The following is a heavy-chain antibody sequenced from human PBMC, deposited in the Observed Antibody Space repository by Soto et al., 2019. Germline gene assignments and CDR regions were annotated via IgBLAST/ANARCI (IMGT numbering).Heavy chain of an antibody. V-gene: IGHV4-39*01. J-gene: IGHJ4*02. Sequence: SETLSLTCIVSGESISSSSYYWGWIRQPPGKGLEWIGSIYYSGRTYYNPSFKSRVTISIDTSKNQFSLKLSSVTATDTAVYYCARQRTTGVTQAYFDHWGQGALVTVSS. D-gene: IGHD2-21*02. CDR2: IYYSGRT. CDR3: ARQRTTGVTQAYFDH. CDR1: GESISSSSYY.